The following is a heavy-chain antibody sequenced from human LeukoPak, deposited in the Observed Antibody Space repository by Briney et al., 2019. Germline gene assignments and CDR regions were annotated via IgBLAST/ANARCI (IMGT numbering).Heavy chain of an antibody. Sequence: PSETLSLTCTVSGGSITNYYWSWIRQPPGKGLEWIGYIYYSGSTNYNPSLKSRVTISVDTSKNQFSLKLSSVTAADTAVYYCASVAYCSSTSCLPLDYWGQGTLVTVSS. CDR2: IYYSGST. CDR1: GGSITNYY. J-gene: IGHJ4*02. CDR3: ASVAYCSSTSCLPLDY. D-gene: IGHD2-2*01. V-gene: IGHV4-59*01.